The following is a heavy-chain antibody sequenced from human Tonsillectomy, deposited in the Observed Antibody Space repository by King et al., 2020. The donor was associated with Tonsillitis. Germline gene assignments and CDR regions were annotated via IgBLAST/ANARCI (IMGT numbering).Heavy chain of an antibody. CDR1: GFTFSSYA. J-gene: IGHJ4*02. Sequence: VQLVESGGGLVQPGGSLRLSCAASGFTFSSYAMSWVRQAPGKWLDWVSGISNIGGNTYYADSVKGRFTISRDNSKNTLYLQMNSRRAGDTAAYYCAKDGNSSGWYYFDYWGQGTLVTVSS. CDR3: AKDGNSSGWYYFDY. V-gene: IGHV3-23*04. CDR2: ISNIGGNT. D-gene: IGHD6-19*01.